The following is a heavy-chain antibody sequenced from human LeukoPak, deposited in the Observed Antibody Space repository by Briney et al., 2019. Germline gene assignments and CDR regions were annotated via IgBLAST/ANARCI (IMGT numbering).Heavy chain of an antibody. V-gene: IGHV3-21*01. Sequence: GWSLPLSRPASGFTFSSYSMNWVRQAPGKGLEWVASINNSSSYKYYADSVKGRFTICSDNAKNSLYLQMNNRIAEDTAVYYCARDVDIVATIVADYWGQRNLVTVSS. J-gene: IGHJ4*02. CDR3: ARDVDIVATIVADY. CDR1: GFTFSSYS. CDR2: INNSSSYK. D-gene: IGHD5-12*01.